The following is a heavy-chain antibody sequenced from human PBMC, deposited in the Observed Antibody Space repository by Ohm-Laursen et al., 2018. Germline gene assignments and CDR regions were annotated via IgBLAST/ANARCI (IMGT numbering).Heavy chain of an antibody. D-gene: IGHD6-19*01. J-gene: IGHJ6*02. Sequence: GTLSLTCAVNGESSSGYFWNWIRQPPGKGLEWIGEINQSGSTKYNPSLKRRVTLSADSSNSQFSLRLTSVTAAVTATYYCARGSGFFKLDVWGQGTTVTVSS. CDR2: INQSGST. V-gene: IGHV4-34*01. CDR3: ARGSGFFKLDV. CDR1: GESSSGYF.